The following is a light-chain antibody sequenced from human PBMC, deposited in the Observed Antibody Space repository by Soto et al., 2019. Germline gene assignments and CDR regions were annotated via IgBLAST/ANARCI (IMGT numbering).Light chain of an antibody. CDR3: QQYTGPPTT. Sequence: EFVLTQSPGTLSLSPGERATLSSGASQSVTSNYLDGYQQKPGQAPRLLIYGASSRAIGIPDMISGSVSGSDFILTINRLEPEDFAVYYCQQYTGPPTTFGQGTRLENK. J-gene: IGKJ5*01. CDR2: GAS. V-gene: IGKV3-20*01. CDR1: QSVTSNY.